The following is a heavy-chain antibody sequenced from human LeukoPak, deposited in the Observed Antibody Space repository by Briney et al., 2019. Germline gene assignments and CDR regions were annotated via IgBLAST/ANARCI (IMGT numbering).Heavy chain of an antibody. Sequence: GGSLRLSCAASGCTFDDYAMHWVRQAPGKGLEWVSGISWNSGSKGYADSVKGRFTISRDNAENSLYLQMNSLRVEDTALYYCVKENEYGGNSLDFWGQGTLVTVSS. V-gene: IGHV3-9*01. CDR1: GCTFDDYA. CDR3: VKENEYGGNSLDF. J-gene: IGHJ4*02. CDR2: ISWNSGSK. D-gene: IGHD4-23*01.